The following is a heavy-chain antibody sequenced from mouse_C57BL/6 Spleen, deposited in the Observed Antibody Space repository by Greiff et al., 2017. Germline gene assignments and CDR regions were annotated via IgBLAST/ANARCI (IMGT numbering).Heavy chain of an antibody. J-gene: IGHJ4*01. CDR3: ARKGAGAMDY. Sequence: VQLQQPGAELVRPGSSVKLSCKASGYTFTSYWMDWVKQRPGQGLEWIGNIYPSDSETHYNQKIKDKATLAEDKASSPAYMQLSSLTSEDSAVYYCARKGAGAMDYWGQGTSVTVSS. CDR1: GYTFTSYW. D-gene: IGHD3-3*01. V-gene: IGHV1-61*01. CDR2: IYPSDSET.